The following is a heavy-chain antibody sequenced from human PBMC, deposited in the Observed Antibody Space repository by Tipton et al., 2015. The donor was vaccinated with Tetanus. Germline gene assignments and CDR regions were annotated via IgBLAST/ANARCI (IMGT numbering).Heavy chain of an antibody. J-gene: IGHJ4*02. V-gene: IGHV1-18*04. CDR2: ISAYNGNT. Sequence: QMQLVQSGAEVKKPGASVKVSCKASGYTFTSYGISWVRQAPGQALEWMGWISAYNGNTNYAQKLQGRVTMTTDTSTSTAYMELRSLRSDDTAVYYCARDGFHYDSSGDHFDYWGQGTLVTVSS. D-gene: IGHD3-22*01. CDR1: GYTFTSYG. CDR3: ARDGFHYDSSGDHFDY.